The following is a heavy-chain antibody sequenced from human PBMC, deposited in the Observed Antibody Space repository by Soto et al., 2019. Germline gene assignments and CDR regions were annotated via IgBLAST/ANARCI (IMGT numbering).Heavy chain of an antibody. J-gene: IGHJ4*02. V-gene: IGHV3-23*01. Sequence: GGSLRLSCAASGFTLSSYAMSWVRQAPGKGLEWVSAISGSGGSTYYADSVKGRFTISRDNSKNTLYLQMNSLRAEDTAVYYCAKDRERGDEPSPPAGYWGQGTLVTVSS. CDR3: AKDRERGDEPSPPAGY. CDR2: ISGSGGST. D-gene: IGHD4-17*01. CDR1: GFTLSSYA.